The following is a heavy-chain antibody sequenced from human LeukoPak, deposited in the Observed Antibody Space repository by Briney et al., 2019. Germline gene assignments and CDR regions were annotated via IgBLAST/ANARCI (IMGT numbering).Heavy chain of an antibody. D-gene: IGHD2-15*01. CDR2: INPTDSDA. CDR3: ARAWSIDY. V-gene: IGHV5-51*01. Sequence: GESLKLSCKGSGYSFTTYWIGWVRQMPGKGLEWVGFINPTDSDATYSPSFQGQVIISADKSISTAYLQWSSLKASDTAMYYCARAWSIDYWGQGTLVTVSS. J-gene: IGHJ4*02. CDR1: GYSFTTYW.